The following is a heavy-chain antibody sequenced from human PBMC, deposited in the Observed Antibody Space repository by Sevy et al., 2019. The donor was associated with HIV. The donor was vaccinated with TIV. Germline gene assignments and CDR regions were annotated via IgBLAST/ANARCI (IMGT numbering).Heavy chain of an antibody. CDR1: GFTFSSYA. CDR3: TRGHGYSYDYLFDY. J-gene: IGHJ4*02. Sequence: GGSLRLSCVASGFTFSSYAMTWVRQAPGKGLEWVSAIGGGGGNTYYADSVKGRFTISRDNSKNTLYVQLNSLRAEDTALYYCTRGHGYSYDYLFDYWGQGTQVTVSS. D-gene: IGHD5-18*01. CDR2: IGGGGGNT. V-gene: IGHV3-23*01.